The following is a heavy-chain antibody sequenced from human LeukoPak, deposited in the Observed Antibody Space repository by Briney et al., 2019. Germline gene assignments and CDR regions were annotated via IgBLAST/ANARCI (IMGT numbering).Heavy chain of an antibody. Sequence: SVKVSCKASGGTFSSYAISWVRQAPGQGLEWMGGIIPIFGTANYAQKFQGRVTITADESTSTAYMELSSLRSEDTAVYYCASQYDFWSGYPKSNWFDPWGQGTLVTVSS. CDR2: IIPIFGTA. CDR1: GGTFSSYA. V-gene: IGHV1-69*13. D-gene: IGHD3-3*01. J-gene: IGHJ5*02. CDR3: ASQYDFWSGYPKSNWFDP.